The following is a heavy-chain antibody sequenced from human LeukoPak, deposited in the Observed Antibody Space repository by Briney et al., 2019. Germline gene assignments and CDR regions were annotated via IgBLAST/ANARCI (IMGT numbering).Heavy chain of an antibody. Sequence: QPGGSLRLSCSASGFNFGGFAMSWVRQAPGRGLEWVSGSYVGGSPAEYPDSVRGRFTVSRDDSKSTLYLQMNSLRVEDTAVYYCAKDLTYGDGRWEFDAWGQGTVVTVSS. CDR1: GFNFGGFA. V-gene: IGHV3-23*03. J-gene: IGHJ5*02. CDR3: AKDLTYGDGRWEFDA. D-gene: IGHD5-24*01. CDR2: SYVGGSPA.